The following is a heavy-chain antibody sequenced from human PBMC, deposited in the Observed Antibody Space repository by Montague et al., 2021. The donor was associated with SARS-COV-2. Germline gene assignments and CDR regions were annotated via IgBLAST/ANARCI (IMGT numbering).Heavy chain of an antibody. CDR2: IYYSGTT. D-gene: IGHD3-10*01. V-gene: IGHV4-39*01. CDR1: GGSITRNYY. J-gene: IGHJ3*02. Sequence: SETLSLTCTVSGGSITRNYYWGWIRQPPGKGLEWVGNIYYSGTTXINPFLESRVTISVDASKNQFSLNSTSVTAADTAVYYCARPLVRGVPKAFDIWGQGALVIVSS. CDR3: ARPLVRGVPKAFDI.